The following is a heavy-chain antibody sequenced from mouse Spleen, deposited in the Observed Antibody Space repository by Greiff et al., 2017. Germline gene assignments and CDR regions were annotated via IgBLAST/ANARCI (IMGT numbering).Heavy chain of an antibody. Sequence: QVQLKQSGPELVKPGASVKISCKASGYRFTNYYLHWVKQRPGQGLEWIGWIYPGNDNSKYNEIFKGKATLTADTSSSTAYMQLSSLTSEDSAVYYCARDSSGYVWFAYWGQGTLVTVSA. J-gene: IGHJ3*01. D-gene: IGHD3-2*01. V-gene: IGHV1-66*01. CDR2: IYPGNDNS. CDR1: GYRFTNYY. CDR3: ARDSSGYVWFAY.